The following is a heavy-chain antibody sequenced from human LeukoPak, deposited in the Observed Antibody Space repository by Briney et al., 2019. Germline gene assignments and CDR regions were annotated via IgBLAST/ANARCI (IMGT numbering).Heavy chain of an antibody. V-gene: IGHV4-38-2*01. Sequence: PSETLSLTCAVSCYSISSGYCWGWIRQPPGKGLEWIGRIFPSGSTYFNPSLQSRVTISVDTSNNQFSLKLSSVTAADTAVYYCARVGYNYGYVDYWGQGTLVTVSS. J-gene: IGHJ4*02. D-gene: IGHD5-18*01. CDR2: IFPSGST. CDR1: CYSISSGYC. CDR3: ARVGYNYGYVDY.